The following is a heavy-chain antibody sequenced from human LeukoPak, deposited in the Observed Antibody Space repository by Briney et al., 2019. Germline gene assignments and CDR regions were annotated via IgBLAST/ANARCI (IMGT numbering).Heavy chain of an antibody. CDR3: AREGFHSGYAN. V-gene: IGHV1-46*01. J-gene: IGHJ4*02. CDR1: GYTFTSYY. Sequence: VASVKVSCKASGYTFTSYYMHWVRQAPGQGLEWMGIINPSGGSTSYAQKFQGRVTMTGDMSTSTVYMELSSLRSEDTAVYYCAREGFHSGYANWGQGTLVTVSS. CDR2: INPSGGST. D-gene: IGHD5-12*01.